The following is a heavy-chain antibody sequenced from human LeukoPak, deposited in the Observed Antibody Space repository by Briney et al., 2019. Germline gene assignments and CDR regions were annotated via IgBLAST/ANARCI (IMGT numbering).Heavy chain of an antibody. CDR2: ISAYNGNT. Sequence: GASVKVSCKASGYTFTRHRISWGRQVAGQGLEWMGWISAYNGNTKYAQKLQGRVTMTTDTSTSTAYMELRSLRCDDTAVYYCARDQGSYSAFDYWGQGTLVTVSS. CDR3: ARDQGSYSAFDY. V-gene: IGHV1-18*01. D-gene: IGHD1-26*01. CDR1: GYTFTRHR. J-gene: IGHJ4*02.